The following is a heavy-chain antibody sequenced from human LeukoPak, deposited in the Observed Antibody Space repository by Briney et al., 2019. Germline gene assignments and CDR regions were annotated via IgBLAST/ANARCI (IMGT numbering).Heavy chain of an antibody. V-gene: IGHV4-39*01. D-gene: IGHD3-22*01. Sequence: SETLSLTCTVSGGSISSSSYYWGWIRQPRGKGLEWIGSIYYSGSTYYNPSLKSRVTISVDTSKNQFSLKLSSVTAADTAVYYCARHSPTYYYDSSGYSVPRPYYFDYWGQGTLVTVSS. CDR2: IYYSGST. J-gene: IGHJ4*02. CDR3: ARHSPTYYYDSSGYSVPRPYYFDY. CDR1: GGSISSSSYY.